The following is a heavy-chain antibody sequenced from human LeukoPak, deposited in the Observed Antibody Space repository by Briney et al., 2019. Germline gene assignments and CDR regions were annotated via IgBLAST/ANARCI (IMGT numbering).Heavy chain of an antibody. CDR2: IYYSGST. V-gene: IGHV4-31*03. Sequence: SETLSLTCTVSGGSISSGGYYWSWIRQHPGKGLEWIGYIYYSGSTYYNPSLKSRVTISVDTSKNQFSLKLSSATAADTAVYYCARGFRGYYGSGIEIAFQHWGQGTLVTVSS. CDR1: GGSISSGGYY. D-gene: IGHD3-10*01. J-gene: IGHJ1*01. CDR3: ARGFRGYYGSGIEIAFQH.